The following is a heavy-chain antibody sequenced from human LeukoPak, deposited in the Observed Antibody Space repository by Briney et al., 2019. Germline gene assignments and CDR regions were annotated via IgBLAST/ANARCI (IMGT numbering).Heavy chain of an antibody. J-gene: IGHJ5*02. CDR3: ARYSYGLTNNWFDP. Sequence: GGSLRLSCAASGFTFSSYEMNWVRQAPGKGREWVSYISNSGSTIYYADSVKGRFTISRDNAQNSLYLQMNSLRAEDTAVYYCARYSYGLTNNWFDPWGQGTLVTVSS. V-gene: IGHV3-48*03. CDR2: ISNSGSTI. D-gene: IGHD5-18*01. CDR1: GFTFSSYE.